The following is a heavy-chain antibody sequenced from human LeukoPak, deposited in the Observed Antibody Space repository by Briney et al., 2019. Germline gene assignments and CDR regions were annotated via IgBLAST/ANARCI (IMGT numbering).Heavy chain of an antibody. CDR1: GYTFTNYG. CDR3: ARDMGYTYGYRLYHYGMDL. Sequence: GASVKVSCKASGYTFTNYGISWVRQAPGQGLEWMGWINPNSGGPIYAQKFHGRVTMTTDTSITTAYMELTGLKSDDTAVYYCARDMGYTYGYRLYHYGMDLWGQGTTVTVSS. CDR2: INPNSGGP. V-gene: IGHV1-2*02. D-gene: IGHD5-18*01. J-gene: IGHJ6*02.